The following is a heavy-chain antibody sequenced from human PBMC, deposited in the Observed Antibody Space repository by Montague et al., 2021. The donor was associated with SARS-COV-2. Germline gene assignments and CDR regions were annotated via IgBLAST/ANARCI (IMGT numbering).Heavy chain of an antibody. CDR2: IYYTGNT. J-gene: IGHJ5*01. CDR3: ARDRGRYFDSGSYNWLDS. V-gene: IGHV4-59*01. D-gene: IGHD3-10*01. Sequence: SETLSLTCTVSGGSISPYYWTWIRQPPGKGLEWIGYIYYTGNTKYKPSLKSRVTISVDTSKNQFSPNLKSVTAADTAVYYCARDRGRYFDSGSYNWLDSWGQGTLVTVSS. CDR1: GGSISPYY.